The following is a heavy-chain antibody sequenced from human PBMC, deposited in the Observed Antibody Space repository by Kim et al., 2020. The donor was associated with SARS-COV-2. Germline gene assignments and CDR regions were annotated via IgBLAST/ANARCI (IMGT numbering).Heavy chain of an antibody. J-gene: IGHJ3*02. CDR2: IKQDGTER. CDR1: GFTFSNYW. CDR3: VRENWNYDFDM. V-gene: IGHV3-7*01. D-gene: IGHD1-7*01. Sequence: GGSLRLSCAPSGFTFSNYWMSWVRQAPGKGLEWVANIKQDGTERYYGGPGKGRFTIPRDNAKNSLNLQTNNLRADDTAVYYCVRENWNYDFDMWGQGTMV.